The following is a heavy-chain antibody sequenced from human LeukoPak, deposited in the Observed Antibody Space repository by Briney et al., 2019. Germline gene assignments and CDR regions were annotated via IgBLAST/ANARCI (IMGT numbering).Heavy chain of an antibody. J-gene: IGHJ6*02. CDR2: IFYSGST. CDR3: VRGVQLGWGSYPPHDYYAMNL. V-gene: IGHV4-59*01. Sequence: RASETLSLTCTVSGVSITSDHWNWIRQPPGKGLEWIGDIFYSGSTNYNPSLKSRATISLDTSKNQFSLKLTSVTAADTAVYYCVRGVQLGWGSYPPHDYYAMNLWGQGTTVTVSS. CDR1: GVSITSDH. D-gene: IGHD3-16*02.